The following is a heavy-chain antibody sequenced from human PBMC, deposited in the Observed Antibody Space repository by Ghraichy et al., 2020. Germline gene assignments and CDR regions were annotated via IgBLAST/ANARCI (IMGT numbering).Heavy chain of an antibody. Sequence: SETLSLTCTVSGASISSYDWSWIRQPPGSRLEWIGHIFSAGTTNYNPSLKSRLTVSFDTSKNQFSLKLSSVTAADTAVYYCARAFGNYNAMAVWGQGTTVTVSS. CDR2: IFSAGTT. V-gene: IGHV4-59*01. CDR3: ARAFGNYNAMAV. J-gene: IGHJ6*02. D-gene: IGHD3-10*01. CDR1: GASISSYD.